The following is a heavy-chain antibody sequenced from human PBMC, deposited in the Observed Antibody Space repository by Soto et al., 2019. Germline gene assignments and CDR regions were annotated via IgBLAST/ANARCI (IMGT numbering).Heavy chain of an antibody. D-gene: IGHD3-10*01. Sequence: ASVKVSCKASGYTFTSYFMHWVRQAPGQGLEWMGIINPSGGSTSYAQKFQGRVNMTRDTSTSTVYMELSSLRYEDTAVYYCGRTVFFSNLTYYYGSGSYHPPHGYYYYMDVWGKGTTVTVSS. CDR2: INPSGGST. CDR1: GYTFTSYF. V-gene: IGHV1-46*03. CDR3: GRTVFFSNLTYYYGSGSYHPPHGYYYYMDV. J-gene: IGHJ6*03.